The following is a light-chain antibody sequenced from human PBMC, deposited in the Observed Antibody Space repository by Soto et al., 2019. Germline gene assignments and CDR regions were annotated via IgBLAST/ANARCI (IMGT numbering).Light chain of an antibody. CDR1: QSISSW. J-gene: IGKJ4*01. Sequence: DIQMTQSPSTLSASVGDRVTITCRASQSISSWLAWYQQKPGKAPKLLIYDASSLESGVPTRFSGSGSGTEFTLTISSPQPDDFATYYWEQDNYYSFSGFSGGTKVEIK. CDR2: DAS. CDR3: EQDNYYSFSG. V-gene: IGKV1-5*01.